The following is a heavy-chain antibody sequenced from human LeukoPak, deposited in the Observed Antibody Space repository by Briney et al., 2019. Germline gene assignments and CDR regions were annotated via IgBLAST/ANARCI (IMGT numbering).Heavy chain of an antibody. J-gene: IGHJ4*02. V-gene: IGHV3-30*18. CDR3: AKDSHSAQVNHPQPLDY. CDR1: GFTFSSYG. D-gene: IGHD1-14*01. CDR2: ISYDGSNK. Sequence: GGSLRLSCAASGFTFSSYGMHWVRQAPGKGLEWVAVISYDGSNKYYADSVKGRFTISRDNSKNTLYLQMNSLRAEDTAVYYCAKDSHSAQVNHPQPLDYWGQGTLVTVSS.